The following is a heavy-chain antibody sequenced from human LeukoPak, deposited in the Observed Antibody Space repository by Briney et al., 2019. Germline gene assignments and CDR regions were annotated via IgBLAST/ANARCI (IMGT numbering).Heavy chain of an antibody. J-gene: IGHJ2*01. Sequence: PGGSLRLSCAASGFTFSNYAMHWVSQAPGKGLEWVAVISSDGSKTYYADSVKGRFTISRDNSKKTLYVQMNSLRAEDTAVYYCAKEALRWLQLPWYFDLWGRGTLVTVSS. CDR3: AKEALRWLQLPWYFDL. D-gene: IGHD5-24*01. CDR1: GFTFSNYA. V-gene: IGHV3-30*18. CDR2: ISSDGSKT.